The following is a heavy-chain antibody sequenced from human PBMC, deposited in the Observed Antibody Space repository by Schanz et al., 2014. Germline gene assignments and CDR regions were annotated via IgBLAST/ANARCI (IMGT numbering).Heavy chain of an antibody. V-gene: IGHV3-66*01. CDR1: GFTVTSNY. CDR3: AKDGRLPYYGTGSDFDY. Sequence: EVQLVESGGGLVQPGGSLRLSCAASGFTVTSNYMSWVRQAPGKGLEWVSITSSGGSTYYADSVKGRFTISRDNLKNTVYLQMNSLRAGDTAVYYCAKDGRLPYYGTGSDFDYWGQGTLXAVSS. CDR2: TSSGGST. D-gene: IGHD3-22*01. J-gene: IGHJ4*02.